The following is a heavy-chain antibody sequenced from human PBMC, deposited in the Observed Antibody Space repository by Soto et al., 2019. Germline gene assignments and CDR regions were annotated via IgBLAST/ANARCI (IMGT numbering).Heavy chain of an antibody. CDR3: ARGLRRLPWNWFDP. D-gene: IGHD4-17*01. CDR1: GGSISSYY. Sequence: SETLSLTCTVSGGSISSYYWYWIRQPPGKGLEWIGYIFYTGSTNYNPSNPSLKSRVTISLDTSKNQFSLKLSSVTAADTAVYYCARGLRRLPWNWFDPWGQGTLVTVSS. J-gene: IGHJ5*02. V-gene: IGHV4-59*01. CDR2: IFYTGST.